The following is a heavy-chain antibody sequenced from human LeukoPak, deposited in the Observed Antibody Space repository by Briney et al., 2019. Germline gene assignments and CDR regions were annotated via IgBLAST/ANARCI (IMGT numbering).Heavy chain of an antibody. CDR1: GYTSTGYY. V-gene: IGHV1-2*02. J-gene: IGHJ4*02. Sequence: ASVKVSCKASGYTSTGYYMHWVRQAPGQGLEWTGWINPNSGGTNYAQKFQGRVTMTRDTSISTAYMELSRLRSDDTAAYYCARRYDYVWGSYRYGPNDYWGQGTLVTVSS. CDR2: INPNSGGT. D-gene: IGHD3-16*02. CDR3: ARRYDYVWGSYRYGPNDY.